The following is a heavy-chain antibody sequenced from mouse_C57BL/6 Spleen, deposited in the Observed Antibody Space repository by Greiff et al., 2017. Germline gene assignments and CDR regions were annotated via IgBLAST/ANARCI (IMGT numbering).Heavy chain of an antibody. D-gene: IGHD3-2*02. Sequence: EVQVVESGAELVKPGASVKLSCTASGFNIKDYYMHWVKQRTEQGLEWIGRIDPEDGETKYAPKFQGKATITADSSSNTAYLQLSSLTSEDTAVYYCAEGTAQARPYAIDYWGQGTSVTVSS. V-gene: IGHV14-2*01. CDR3: AEGTAQARPYAIDY. CDR1: GFNIKDYY. J-gene: IGHJ4*01. CDR2: IDPEDGET.